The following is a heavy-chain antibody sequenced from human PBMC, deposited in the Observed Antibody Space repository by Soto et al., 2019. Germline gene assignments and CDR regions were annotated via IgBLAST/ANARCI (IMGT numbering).Heavy chain of an antibody. V-gene: IGHV3-11*01. CDR2: ISSSGDNI. J-gene: IGHJ5*02. CDR3: ASADKVWPDGDWFDP. D-gene: IGHD3-10*01. Sequence: QVQLVESGGGLVKPGGSLRLSCAASGFTFSDYYMSWIRQAPGKGLEWVSYISSSGDNIHYAESVKGRFTVSRDNAKHSLYLQMNSLRADDTAVYYCASADKVWPDGDWFDPWGQGTLVTVSS. CDR1: GFTFSDYY.